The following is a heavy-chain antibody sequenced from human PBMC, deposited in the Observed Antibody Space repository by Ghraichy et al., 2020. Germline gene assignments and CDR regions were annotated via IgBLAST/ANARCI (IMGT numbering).Heavy chain of an antibody. V-gene: IGHV3-23*01. CDR2: ISTSGGST. D-gene: IGHD4-17*01. CDR1: GFTFSSYA. CDR3: AKGGPTDPFDY. J-gene: IGHJ4*02. Sequence: GESLRLSCAASGFTFSSYAMSWVRQAPGRGLEWVSGISTSGGSTYYADSVKGRFTISRDNSKNTLYLQMNSLRAEDTAVYYCAKGGPTDPFDYWGQGTLVTVSS.